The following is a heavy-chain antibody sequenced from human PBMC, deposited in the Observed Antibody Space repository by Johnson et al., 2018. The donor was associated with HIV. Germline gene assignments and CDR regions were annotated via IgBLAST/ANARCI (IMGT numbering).Heavy chain of an antibody. J-gene: IGHJ3*02. CDR3: TTERLRNYYDSSGYRDAFDI. D-gene: IGHD3-22*01. CDR2: MRYDGSNK. V-gene: IGHV3-30*02. Sequence: VQLVESGGGVVQPGGSLRLSCAASGLTFSIYGMHWVRQAPGKGLEWVAFMRYDGSNKYYADSVKGRFPIARDNSKNTLYLQMNSLKTEDTAVYYCTTERLRNYYDSSGYRDAFDIWGQGTMVTVSS. CDR1: GLTFSIYG.